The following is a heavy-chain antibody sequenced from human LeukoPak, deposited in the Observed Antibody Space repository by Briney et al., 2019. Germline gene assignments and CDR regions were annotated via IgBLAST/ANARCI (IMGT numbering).Heavy chain of an antibody. CDR2: IYYSGRI. D-gene: IGHD3-22*01. CDR1: GGSISSHY. CDR3: VRGPGDYYSTDY. V-gene: IGHV4-59*11. Sequence: PSETLSLTCSVSGGSISSHYWSWIRQPPGKGLEWIGYIYYSGRINYNPSFKSRVTISADTSKNQLSLKVTSVTAADTAVYYCVRGPGDYYSTDYWGQGTLVTVSS. J-gene: IGHJ4*02.